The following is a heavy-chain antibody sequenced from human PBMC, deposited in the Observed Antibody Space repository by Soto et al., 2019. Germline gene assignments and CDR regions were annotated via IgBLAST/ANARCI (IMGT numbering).Heavy chain of an antibody. D-gene: IGHD3-22*01. V-gene: IGHV4-39*02. Sequence: ETLSLTCTVSGGSISSSSYYWGWIRQPPGKGLEWIGSIYYSGSTHYNPSLKSRVTISVDTSKNQFSLKLSSVTAADTAVYYCAREYYYDSSGYYFDYWGQGTLVTVS. J-gene: IGHJ4*02. CDR2: IYYSGST. CDR3: AREYYYDSSGYYFDY. CDR1: GGSISSSSYY.